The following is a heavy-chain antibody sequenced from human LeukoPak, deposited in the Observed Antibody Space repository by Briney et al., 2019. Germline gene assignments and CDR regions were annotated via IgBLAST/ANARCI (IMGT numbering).Heavy chain of an antibody. D-gene: IGHD5-12*01. Sequence: GGSLRLSCTASGFTFGDYAMSWFRQAPGKGLEWVGFIRSKAYGGTTEYAASVKGRFTISRDDSKSIAYLQMNSLKTEDTAVYYCTRDPNYSGYDYPVGFMVDYWGQGTLVTVSS. CDR1: GFTFGDYA. CDR2: IRSKAYGGTT. V-gene: IGHV3-49*03. CDR3: TRDPNYSGYDYPVGFMVDY. J-gene: IGHJ4*02.